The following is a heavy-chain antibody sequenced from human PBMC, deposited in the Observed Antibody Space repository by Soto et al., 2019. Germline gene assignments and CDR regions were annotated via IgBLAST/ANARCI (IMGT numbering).Heavy chain of an antibody. CDR3: ARQYYFGWGSYYNRPFDF. D-gene: IGHD3-10*01. V-gene: IGHV4-39*01. CDR2: IYYSGNT. Sequence: SETLSLTCTVSAGSISSSSYYWGCIRQPPGKGLEWIGSIYYSGNTYYNPSLKSRVTISVDTAKNQFSLKLSSVTAADTAVYYCARQYYFGWGSYYNRPFDFSGQGTLVTGSS. CDR1: AGSISSSSYY. J-gene: IGHJ4*02.